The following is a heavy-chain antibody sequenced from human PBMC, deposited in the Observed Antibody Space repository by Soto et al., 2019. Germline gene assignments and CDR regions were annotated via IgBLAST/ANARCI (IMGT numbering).Heavy chain of an antibody. V-gene: IGHV3-49*03. D-gene: IGHD3-22*01. Sequence: EVQLVESGGGMVPPGRSLRLSCTASGFSFGDHAMNWFRQAPGKGLEWVGFIRSRAYGGTTDYAPSVKGRFSISTDDSRSIAYLQMNSLKTEDTAVYYCTRETYHYDSNAYYGVYEPIEHWGQGTLVTVSS. J-gene: IGHJ4*02. CDR3: TRETYHYDSNAYYGVYEPIEH. CDR1: GFSFGDHA. CDR2: IRSRAYGGTT.